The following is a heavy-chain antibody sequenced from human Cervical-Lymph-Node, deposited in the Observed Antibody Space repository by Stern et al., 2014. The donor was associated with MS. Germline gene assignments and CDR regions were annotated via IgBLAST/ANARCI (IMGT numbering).Heavy chain of an antibody. CDR2: IFSTGRT. D-gene: IGHD6-19*01. Sequence: VQLVESGPGLVKPSETLSLTCTVSGDSMREYYWAWIRLAPEKRLEWIGYIFSTGRTTYNPSLESRVSISVDTSRNQFSLRLSSVTAADTAVYFCARSGQWNFDYWGPGTLVSVSS. V-gene: IGHV4-59*12. CDR3: ARSGQWNFDY. CDR1: GDSMREYY. J-gene: IGHJ4*02.